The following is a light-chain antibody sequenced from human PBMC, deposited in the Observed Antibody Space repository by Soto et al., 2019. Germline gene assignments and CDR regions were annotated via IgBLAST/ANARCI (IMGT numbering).Light chain of an antibody. CDR3: QQRSNWLP. Sequence: EVVLTQYPATLSLSPGERATLSCRASQSFSSYLAWYQQKPGQAPRLLIYDASNRATGIPARFSGSGSGTDFTLTISSLEPEDFAVYYCQQRSNWLPFGGRTKVDIK. CDR1: QSFSSY. J-gene: IGKJ4*01. CDR2: DAS. V-gene: IGKV3-11*01.